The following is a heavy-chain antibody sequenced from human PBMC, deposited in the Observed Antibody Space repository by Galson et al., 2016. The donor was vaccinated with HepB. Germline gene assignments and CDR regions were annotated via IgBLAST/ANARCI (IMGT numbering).Heavy chain of an antibody. CDR1: GFTFSSYA. Sequence: SLRLSCAASGFTFSSYAMHWVRQAPGKGLERVAVISYDGRNKYYTDSVKGRFTISRANSKNTLYLQMNSLRAEDTAVDYCARDRGGGSGSYYNDYYFDYWGQGTLVTVSS. CDR3: ARDRGGGSGSYYNDYYFDY. V-gene: IGHV3-30*04. CDR2: ISYDGRNK. D-gene: IGHD3-10*01. J-gene: IGHJ4*02.